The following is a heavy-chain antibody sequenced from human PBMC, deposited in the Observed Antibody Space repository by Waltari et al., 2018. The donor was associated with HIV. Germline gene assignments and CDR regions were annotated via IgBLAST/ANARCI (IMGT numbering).Heavy chain of an antibody. V-gene: IGHV3-33*01. D-gene: IGHD2-2*02. CDR2: ICYDGSNK. CDR1: GLTFSSYG. J-gene: IGHJ4*02. CDR3: ARHRYCSSTSCYTWSYFDY. Sequence: QVQLVESGGGVVQPGRSLRLSCAASGLTFSSYGMHWVRQAPGKGLELVAVICYDGSNKYYADSVKGRFTIARDNSKNALYLQRNSLRAEDTAVYYCARHRYCSSTSCYTWSYFDYWGQGTLVTVSS.